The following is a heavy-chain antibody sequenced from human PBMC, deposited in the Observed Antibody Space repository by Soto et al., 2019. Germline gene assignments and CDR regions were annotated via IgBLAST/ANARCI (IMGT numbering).Heavy chain of an antibody. CDR2: IFYTGTT. V-gene: IGHV4-30-4*01. CDR3: ARVSISADGPLIDD. D-gene: IGHD6-25*01. J-gene: IGHJ4*02. Sequence: SETLSLTCTVSGGSVNSGNFYWTWILQPPGKGLEWIGYIFYTGTTYYNPSLKTRLSISVDTSKNHFSLKLTSVTAADTAVYYCARVSISADGPLIDDWGQGSLVTVSS. CDR1: GGSVNSGNFY.